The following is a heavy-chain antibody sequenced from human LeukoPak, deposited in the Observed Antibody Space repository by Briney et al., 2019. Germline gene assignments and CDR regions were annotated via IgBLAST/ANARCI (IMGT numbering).Heavy chain of an antibody. J-gene: IGHJ4*02. CDR3: AREPTGGSSDY. V-gene: IGHV3-30-3*01. CDR2: ISYHGSNE. D-gene: IGHD3-16*01. Sequence: GGSLRLSCAASGFTFSDYAMYWVRQAPGKGLEWVSVISYHGSNEYYADSVKGRFTISRDNSKNTLYLQMNSLRAEDTAVYYCAREPTGGSSDYWGQGTLVTVSS. CDR1: GFTFSDYA.